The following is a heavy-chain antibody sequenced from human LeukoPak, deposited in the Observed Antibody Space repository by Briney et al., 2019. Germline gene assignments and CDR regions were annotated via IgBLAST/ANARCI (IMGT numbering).Heavy chain of an antibody. J-gene: IGHJ4*02. CDR2: INHSGST. CDR1: GGSFSGYY. D-gene: IGHD2-2*01. V-gene: IGHV4-34*01. Sequence: KSSETLSLTCAVYGGSFSGYYWSWIRQPPGKGLEWIGEINHSGSTNYNPSLKSRVTISVDTSKNQFSLKLSSVTAADTAVYYCARGRPRYCSSTSCPNWGQGTLVTVSS. CDR3: ARGRPRYCSSTSCPN.